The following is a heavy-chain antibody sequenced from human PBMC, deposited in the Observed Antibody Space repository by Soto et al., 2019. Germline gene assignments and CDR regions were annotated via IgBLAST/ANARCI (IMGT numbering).Heavy chain of an antibody. CDR2: ISANGRGT. J-gene: IGHJ4*02. D-gene: IGHD3-22*01. CDR1: GFSFSTYP. Sequence: EVQLLESGGGLVQPGGSLRLSCATSGFSFSTYPMSWVRQAPGKGLEWVTAISANGRGTSYADSVKGRFTILRDNCKNTLLLQMNSLRADDTAVYFCVKKRSYDRTNYDHFDYWGQGTLVTVSS. V-gene: IGHV3-23*01. CDR3: VKKRSYDRTNYDHFDY.